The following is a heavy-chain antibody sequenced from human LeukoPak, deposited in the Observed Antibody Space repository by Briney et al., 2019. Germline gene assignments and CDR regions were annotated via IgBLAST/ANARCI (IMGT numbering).Heavy chain of an antibody. J-gene: IGHJ4*02. V-gene: IGHV1-69*13. CDR3: ARDGGAIGDSSGYSPFDC. Sequence: SVKVSCKASGGTFSSYAISWVRQAPGQGLEWMGGIIPIFGTANYAQKFQGRVTITADESTSTAYMELSSLRSEDTAVYYCARDGGAIGDSSGYSPFDCWGQGTLVTVSS. CDR1: GGTFSSYA. CDR2: IIPIFGTA. D-gene: IGHD3-22*01.